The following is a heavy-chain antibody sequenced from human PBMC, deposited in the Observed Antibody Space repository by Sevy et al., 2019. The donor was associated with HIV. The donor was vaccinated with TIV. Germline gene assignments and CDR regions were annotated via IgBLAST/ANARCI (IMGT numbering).Heavy chain of an antibody. Sequence: ATVKVSCKASGYTFSSYGISWVRQAPRQGLEWMGWISAYNSNTNSAQKLQGRVTMTTDTSTSTAYMDLRSLRSDDTAVYYCARDYYYDSGSDYPTRGPHPFDIWGQGTMVTVSS. CDR2: ISAYNSNT. V-gene: IGHV1-18*04. CDR3: ARDYYYDSGSDYPTRGPHPFDI. D-gene: IGHD3-10*01. CDR1: GYTFSSYG. J-gene: IGHJ3*02.